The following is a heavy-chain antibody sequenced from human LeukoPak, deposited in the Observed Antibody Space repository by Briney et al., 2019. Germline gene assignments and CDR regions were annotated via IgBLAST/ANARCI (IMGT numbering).Heavy chain of an antibody. Sequence: PSETLSLTCTVSGGSISSYYWSWIRQPPGKGLEWIGYIYYSGSTNYNPSLKSRVTISVDTSKNQFSLKLSSVTAADTAVYYCAREAYSGLDYWGQGTLVTVSS. D-gene: IGHD5-12*01. CDR1: GGSISSYY. V-gene: IGHV4-59*01. CDR2: IYYSGST. CDR3: AREAYSGLDY. J-gene: IGHJ4*02.